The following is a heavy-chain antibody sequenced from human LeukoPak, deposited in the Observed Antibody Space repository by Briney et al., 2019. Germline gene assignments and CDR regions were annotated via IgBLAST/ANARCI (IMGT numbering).Heavy chain of an antibody. CDR2: IDTSGNT. Sequence: PSETLSLTCTVSGGSISSYYWSWIRQPAGKGLEWIGRIDTSGNTNYKPSLKSRVTMSVDTSKNQFSLKLSSVTAADTAVYYCARNPLVLNWYFDLWGRGTLVTVSS. J-gene: IGHJ2*01. CDR1: GGSISSYY. V-gene: IGHV4-4*07. CDR3: ARNPLVLNWYFDL.